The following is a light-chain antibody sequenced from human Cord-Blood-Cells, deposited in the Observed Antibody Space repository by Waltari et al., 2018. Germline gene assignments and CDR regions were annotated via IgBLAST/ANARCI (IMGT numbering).Light chain of an antibody. J-gene: IGLJ1*01. CDR1: SSDARRYNT. V-gene: IGLV2-23*01. CDR3: CSYAGSSTYV. Sequence: QSALTQPAPVPASPVQSITISCTGSSSDARRYNTDSWYQQHPGKAPKLMINEGSKLPSGVSNRFSGSKSGNTASLTISGLQAEDEADYYCCSYAGSSTYVFGTGTKVTVL. CDR2: EGS.